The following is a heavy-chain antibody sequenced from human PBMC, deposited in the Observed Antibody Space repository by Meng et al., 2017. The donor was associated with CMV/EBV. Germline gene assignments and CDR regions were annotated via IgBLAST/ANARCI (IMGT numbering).Heavy chain of an antibody. CDR2: MYWNDDK. J-gene: IGHJ5*02. Sequence: TSGVGVGWIRQPQGKALEWLALMYWNDDKRYSPSLKSRLTITKDTSKNQVVLTMTNMDPVDTATYYCAHLHTYYDFWSGYYTGWFDPWGQGTLVTVSS. CDR1: TSGVG. V-gene: IGHV2-5*01. D-gene: IGHD3-3*01. CDR3: AHLHTYYDFWSGYYTGWFDP.